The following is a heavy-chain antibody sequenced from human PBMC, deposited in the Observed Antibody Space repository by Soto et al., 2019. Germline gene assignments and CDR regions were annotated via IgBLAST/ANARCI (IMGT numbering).Heavy chain of an antibody. Sequence: LRLSCAASGFTFSSYGMDWVRQAGCKVLEGVAVISYDGSNKYYADSVKGRFTISRDNSKNTLYLQMNSLRAEDTAVYYCAKDRSVDYYDSSGPSMLDYWGQGTLVTVSS. CDR1: GFTFSSYG. J-gene: IGHJ4*02. V-gene: IGHV3-30*18. D-gene: IGHD3-22*01. CDR3: AKDRSVDYYDSSGPSMLDY. CDR2: ISYDGSNK.